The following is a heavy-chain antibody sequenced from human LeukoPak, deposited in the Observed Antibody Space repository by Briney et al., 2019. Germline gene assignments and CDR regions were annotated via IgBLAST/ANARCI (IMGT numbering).Heavy chain of an antibody. D-gene: IGHD3-10*01. V-gene: IGHV3-53*05. Sequence: PGVSLRLSCAASGFTVSSNYMSWVRQAPGKGLEWVSLIYSGGSTYYADSVKGRFTISRDNSKNTLYLQMNSLRAEDTAVYYCAKGHGSGSYGFDYWGQGTLVTVSS. J-gene: IGHJ4*02. CDR2: IYSGGST. CDR3: AKGHGSGSYGFDY. CDR1: GFTVSSNY.